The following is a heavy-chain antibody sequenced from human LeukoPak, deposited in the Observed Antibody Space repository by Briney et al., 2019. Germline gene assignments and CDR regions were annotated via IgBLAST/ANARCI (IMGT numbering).Heavy chain of an antibody. V-gene: IGHV4-61*02. D-gene: IGHD6-13*01. CDR1: GDSISSGSYY. CDR2: IYNSGST. Sequence: SEALSLTCTVSGDSISSGSYYWSWIRQPAGKGLEWIGRIYNSGSTNYNPSLKSRVTISVDTSKNQISLKLSSVTAADTAVYYYARVPLPEQHVDFWGQGTLVTVSS. CDR3: ARVPLPEQHVDF. J-gene: IGHJ4*02.